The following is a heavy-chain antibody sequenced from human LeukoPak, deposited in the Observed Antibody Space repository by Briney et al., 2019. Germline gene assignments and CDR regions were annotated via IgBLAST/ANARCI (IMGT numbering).Heavy chain of an antibody. CDR2: IRSKANSYAT. D-gene: IGHD6-25*01. CDR3: TRPSGSVIAADY. J-gene: IGHJ4*02. V-gene: IGHV3-73*01. CDR1: GFTFSGSA. Sequence: GGSLRLSCAASGFTFSGSAMHWVRQASGKGLEWVGRIRSKANSYATAYAASVKGRFTISRDDSKNTAYLQMNSLKTEDTAVYYCTRPSGSVIAADYWGQGTLVTVSS.